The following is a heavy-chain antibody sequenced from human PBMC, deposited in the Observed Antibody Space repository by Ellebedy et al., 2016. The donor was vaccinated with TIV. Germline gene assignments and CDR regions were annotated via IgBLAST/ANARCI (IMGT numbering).Heavy chain of an antibody. D-gene: IGHD2/OR15-2a*01. CDR2: ISAYNDNT. J-gene: IGHJ6*02. V-gene: IGHV1-18*04. CDR1: GYTFTGYY. CDR3: ARDWMRSTWSYYYGMDV. Sequence: ASVKVSCKASGYTFTGYYMHWVRQAPGQRLEWMGWISAYNDNTNYAQKVQGRVTMTTDTSTSTAYMELRSLRSDDTAVYYCARDWMRSTWSYYYGMDVWGQGTTVTVSS.